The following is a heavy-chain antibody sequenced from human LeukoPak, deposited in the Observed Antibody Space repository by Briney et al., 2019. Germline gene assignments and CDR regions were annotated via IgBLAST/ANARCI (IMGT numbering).Heavy chain of an antibody. CDR1: GYNFTTYG. CDR3: ARDRANFWSGYPYYYYYGMDV. Sequence: ASVKVSCKASGYNFTTYGISWVRQAPGQGLEWMGWISAYNGNTNYAQKLQGRVTMTTDTSTSTAYMELRSLRSDDTAVYYCARDRANFWSGYPYYYYYGMDVWGQGTTVTVSS. V-gene: IGHV1-18*01. J-gene: IGHJ6*02. CDR2: ISAYNGNT. D-gene: IGHD3-3*01.